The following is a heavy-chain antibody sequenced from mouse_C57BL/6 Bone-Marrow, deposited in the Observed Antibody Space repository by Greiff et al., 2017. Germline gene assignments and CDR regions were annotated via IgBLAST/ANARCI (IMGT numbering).Heavy chain of an antibody. Sequence: QVQLQQPGAELVKPGASVKLSCTASASPFPSYWLPWVQQRPGRGLAWIGRIDPNGGGTKYNEKFTGKATLTVDKPSSPAYMQLSSLTSEDSAVYYCAYYPDYWGQGTTLTVSS. CDR2: IDPNGGGT. V-gene: IGHV1-72*01. CDR1: ASPFPSYW. D-gene: IGHD1-1*01. J-gene: IGHJ2*01. CDR3: AYYPDY.